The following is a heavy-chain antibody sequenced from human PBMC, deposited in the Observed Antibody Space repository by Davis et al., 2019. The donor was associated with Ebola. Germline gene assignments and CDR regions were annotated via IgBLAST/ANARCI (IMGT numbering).Heavy chain of an antibody. V-gene: IGHV3-23*01. CDR2: ISDGGSGT. Sequence: GESLKISCAGSGFTFRSFAMSWVRQVPGKGLEWVSGISDGGSGTSYADSVKGRFTISRDDSKNTAYLQMNSLKTEDTAVYYCTGATTVTGDYWGQGTLVTVSS. D-gene: IGHD4-11*01. CDR1: GFTFRSFA. J-gene: IGHJ4*02. CDR3: TGATTVTGDY.